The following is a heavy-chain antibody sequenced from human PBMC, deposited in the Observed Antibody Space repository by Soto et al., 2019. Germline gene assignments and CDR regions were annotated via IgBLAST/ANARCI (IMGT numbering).Heavy chain of an antibody. D-gene: IGHD3-10*01. Sequence: SETLSLTCTVSGGSISSSSYYWGWIRQPPGKGLEWIGSIYYSGNTYYNPSLKSRVTISVDTAKNQFSLKLSSVTAADTAVYYCSLQYSVDSRSYYIRVFAFWG. V-gene: IGHV4-39*01. CDR1: GGSISSSSYY. CDR2: IYYSGNT. J-gene: IGHJ6*01. CDR3: SLQYSVDSRSYYIRVFAF.